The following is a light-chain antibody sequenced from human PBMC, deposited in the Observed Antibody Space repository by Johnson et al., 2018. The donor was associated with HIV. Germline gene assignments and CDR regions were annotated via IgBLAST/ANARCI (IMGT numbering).Light chain of an antibody. J-gene: IGLJ1*01. CDR2: DNS. V-gene: IGLV1-51*01. CDR3: GKWDSSLRTVV. CDR1: SSNIGNNY. Sequence: QSVLTQPPSVSAAPGQKVTISCSGSSSNIGNNYVSWYQQLPRTAPKLLIYDNSKRPSGIPDRFSGSKSGTSATLGITGLQTGDEADYYCGKWDSSLRTVVVGTGTKVTVL.